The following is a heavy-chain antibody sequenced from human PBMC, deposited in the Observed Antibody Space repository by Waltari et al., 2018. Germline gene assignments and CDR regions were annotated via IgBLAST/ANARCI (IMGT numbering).Heavy chain of an antibody. J-gene: IGHJ4*02. CDR1: GGSISSYY. V-gene: IGHV4-59*01. Sequence: QVQLQESGPGLVKPSETLSLTCTVSGGSISSYYWSWIRQPPGKGLEWIGYIYYSGSTNDNPSLKSRVTISVDTSKNQFSLKLSSVTAADTAVYYCARTSSGSDQDYWGQGTLVIVSS. CDR2: IYYSGST. CDR3: ARTSSGSDQDY. D-gene: IGHD3-10*01.